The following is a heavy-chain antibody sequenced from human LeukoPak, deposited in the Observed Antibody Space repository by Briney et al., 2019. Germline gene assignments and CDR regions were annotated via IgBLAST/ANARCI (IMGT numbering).Heavy chain of an antibody. CDR3: ARDGALGPERPPDY. D-gene: IGHD1-1*01. CDR2: IIPIFGTA. V-gene: IGHV1-69*13. Sequence: SVKVSCKASGGTFSSYAISWVRQAPGQGLEWMGGIIPIFGTANYAQKFQGRVTITADESTSTAYMELSSLRSDDTAVYYCARDGALGPERPPDYWGQGTLVTVSS. CDR1: GGTFSSYA. J-gene: IGHJ4*02.